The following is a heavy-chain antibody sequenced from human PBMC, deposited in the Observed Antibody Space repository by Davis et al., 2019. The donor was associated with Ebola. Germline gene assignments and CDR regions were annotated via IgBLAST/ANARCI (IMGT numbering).Heavy chain of an antibody. D-gene: IGHD6-6*01. CDR1: GGSFSGYY. V-gene: IGHV4-34*01. Sequence: SETLSLTCAVYGGSFSGYYWSWIRQPPGKGLEWIGSIYYSGKTYYNSSLKSRITISVDTSKNQFSLKLSSATAADTAVYYCARQLYNRSSADWFDPWGQGTLVIVSS. CDR3: ARQLYNRSSADWFDP. CDR2: IYYSGKT. J-gene: IGHJ5*02.